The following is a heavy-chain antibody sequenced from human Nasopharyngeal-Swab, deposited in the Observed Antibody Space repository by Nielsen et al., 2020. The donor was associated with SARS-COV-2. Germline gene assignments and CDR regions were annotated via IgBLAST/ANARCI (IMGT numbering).Heavy chain of an antibody. V-gene: IGHV3-66*01. CDR3: ARETPTVTGSGFDY. CDR2: IYSGGST. CDR1: GFTVSSNY. J-gene: IGHJ4*02. Sequence: GGSLRLSCAASGFTVSSNYMSWVRQAPGKGLEWVSVIYSGGSTYYADSVKGRFTISRDNSKSTLYLQMNSLRAEDTAVYYCARETPTVTGSGFDYWGQGTLVTVSS. D-gene: IGHD4-17*01.